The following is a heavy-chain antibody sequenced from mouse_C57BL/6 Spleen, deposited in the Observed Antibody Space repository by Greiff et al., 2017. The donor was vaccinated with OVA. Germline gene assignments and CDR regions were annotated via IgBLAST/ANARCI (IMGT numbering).Heavy chain of an antibody. D-gene: IGHD3-3*01. CDR3: ARRGLGYFDY. V-gene: IGHV1-80*01. CDR2: IYPGDGDT. J-gene: IGHJ2*01. Sequence: VQLVESGAELVKPGASVKISCKASGYAFSSYWMNWVKQRPGKGLEWIGQIYPGDGDTNYNGKFKGKATLTADKSSSTAYMQLSSLTSEDSAVYFWARRGLGYFDYWGQGTTLTVSS. CDR1: GYAFSSYW.